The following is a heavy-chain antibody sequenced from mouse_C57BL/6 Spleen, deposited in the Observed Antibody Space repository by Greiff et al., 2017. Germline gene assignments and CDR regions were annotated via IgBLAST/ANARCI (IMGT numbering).Heavy chain of an antibody. J-gene: IGHJ4*01. CDR1: GFTFSDYY. CDR3: ARDRNPVGYAMDD. V-gene: IGHV5-16*01. D-gene: IGHD1-1*01. Sequence: EVKLVESEGGLVQPGSSMKLSCTASGFTFSDYYMAWVRQVPEKGLEWVANINYDGSSTYYLDSLKGRFIISRDNAKNILYLQMSRLKSEDTAMYYCARDRNPVGYAMDDWGQGTSVTVSS. CDR2: INYDGSST.